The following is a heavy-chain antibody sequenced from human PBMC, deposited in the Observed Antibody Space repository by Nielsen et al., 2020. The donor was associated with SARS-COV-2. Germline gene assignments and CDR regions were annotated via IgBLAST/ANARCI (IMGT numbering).Heavy chain of an antibody. CDR3: AKMSPPGIAVGTAEYFQH. CDR1: GFDFSTYA. CDR2: ISGSGGRT. J-gene: IGHJ1*01. V-gene: IGHV3-23*01. Sequence: GESLKISCAASGFDFSTYAMHWVRQAPGKGLEWVSAISGSGGRTYYADSVKGRFTISRDKSKNTLYVLMNSLRAEDTAVYYCAKMSPPGIAVGTAEYFQHWGQGTLVTVSS. D-gene: IGHD6-19*01.